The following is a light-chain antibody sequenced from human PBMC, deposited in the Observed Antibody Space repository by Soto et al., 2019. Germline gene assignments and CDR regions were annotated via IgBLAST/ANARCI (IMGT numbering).Light chain of an antibody. Sequence: QSVLTQPASVSGSPGQSITISCTGTSSDVGNYNLVSWYQQHPGKAPKLMIYEVSKRPSGVSNRFSGSKSGNTASLTISGLQAEDEADYYCCSFAGSSTYAFGTGTKVTVL. CDR2: EVS. V-gene: IGLV2-23*02. CDR1: SSDVGNYNL. CDR3: CSFAGSSTYA. J-gene: IGLJ1*01.